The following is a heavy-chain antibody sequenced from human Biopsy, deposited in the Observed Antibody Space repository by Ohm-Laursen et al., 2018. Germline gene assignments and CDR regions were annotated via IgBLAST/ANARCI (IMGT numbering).Heavy chain of an antibody. D-gene: IGHD3-10*01. J-gene: IGHJ5*02. CDR3: ARAPPLIRGVLESWFDP. V-gene: IGHV4-4*07. Sequence: TLSLTCSVSGGFISSYYWSWIPQSAGRGLEWVGRIYIDGTSDYNSSIKNRVSMPVDSSKKQFSLRLTSLSVADTAKYYCARAPPLIRGVLESWFDPWGQGILVTVSS. CDR2: IYIDGTS. CDR1: GGFISSYY.